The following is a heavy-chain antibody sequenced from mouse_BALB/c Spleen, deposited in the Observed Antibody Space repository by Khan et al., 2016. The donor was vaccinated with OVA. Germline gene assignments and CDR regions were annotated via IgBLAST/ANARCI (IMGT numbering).Heavy chain of an antibody. D-gene: IGHD1-1*01. V-gene: IGHV1-20*01. CDR2: INPHIGET. CDR3: TRIYRSDFDY. CDR1: GYSFTGYF. Sequence: VQLQQSGPELVRPGASVKISCKASGYSFTGYFMNWVMQSHGKSLEWIGRINPHIGETFYNQRFKDKATLTVDESSCTAHMELRSLTSEDSAVYYCTRIYRSDFDYWGQGTTLTVSS. J-gene: IGHJ2*01.